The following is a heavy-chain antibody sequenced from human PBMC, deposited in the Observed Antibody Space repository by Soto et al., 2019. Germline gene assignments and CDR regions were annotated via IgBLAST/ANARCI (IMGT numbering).Heavy chain of an antibody. D-gene: IGHD6-19*01. CDR3: ARVHSSAWYVEPYDA. Sequence: EVQLVESGGNLARPGESLRLSCTASGFKFDDYAFHWVRQAPGKGPEWVSGINWNGAYSGYAASVKGRFTISRDNAGNSVYLQMDTLRPEDTALYYCARVHSSAWYVEPYDAWGQGTMVTVSS. CDR2: INWNGAYS. CDR1: GFKFDDYA. J-gene: IGHJ3*01. V-gene: IGHV3-9*01.